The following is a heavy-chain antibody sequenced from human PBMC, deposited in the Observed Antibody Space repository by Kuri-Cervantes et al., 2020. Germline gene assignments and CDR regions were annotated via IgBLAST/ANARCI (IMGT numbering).Heavy chain of an antibody. J-gene: IGHJ3*02. CDR1: GGSISSYY. D-gene: IGHD2/OR15-2a*01. V-gene: IGHV4-34*01. CDR2: INHSGST. Sequence: SETLSLTCTVSGGSISSYYWSWIRQPPGKGLEWIGEINHSGSTNYNPSLKSRVTITVDTSKNQFSLKLSSVTAADTAVYYCARAKIVLRRVAFYIWGQGTMVTVSS. CDR3: ARAKIVLRRVAFYI.